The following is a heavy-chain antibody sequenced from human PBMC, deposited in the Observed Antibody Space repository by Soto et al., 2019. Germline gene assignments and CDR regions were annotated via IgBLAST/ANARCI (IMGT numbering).Heavy chain of an antibody. CDR2: ISSSGSSI. CDR1: GVTFSDYY. D-gene: IGHD3-3*01. V-gene: IGHV3-11*01. CDR3: ARDRLGWFRQGGGVVDY. Sequence: QVQLVASGGGLVKPGGSLRLSFAASGVTFSDYYMIWSRQAPGKGLEWVSYISSSGSSIYYADSVKGRVTISSDNSKNSLYLQMNSQIAEDTAVYYCARDRLGWFRQGGGVVDYWGQGTLVTGSS. J-gene: IGHJ4*02.